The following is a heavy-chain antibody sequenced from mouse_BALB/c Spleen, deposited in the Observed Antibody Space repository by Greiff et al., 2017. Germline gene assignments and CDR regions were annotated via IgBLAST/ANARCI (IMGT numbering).Heavy chain of an antibody. CDR1: GFTFSSFG. CDR3: ARSDGSDYFDY. V-gene: IGHV5-17*02. D-gene: IGHD1-1*01. CDR2: ISSGSSTI. J-gene: IGHJ2*01. Sequence: EVKLMESGGGLVQPGGSRKLSCAASGFTFSSFGMHWVRQAPEKGLEWVAYISSGSSTIYYADTVKGRFTISRDNPKNTLFLQMTSLRSEDTAMYYCARSDGSDYFDYWGQGTTLTGSS.